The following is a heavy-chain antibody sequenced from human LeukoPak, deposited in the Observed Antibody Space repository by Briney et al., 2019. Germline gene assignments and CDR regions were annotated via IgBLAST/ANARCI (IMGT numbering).Heavy chain of an antibody. CDR1: GFTFSSYW. V-gene: IGHV3-7*01. CDR3: ATSQTTSGQYGNAFDI. J-gene: IGHJ3*02. CDR2: IKQDGREK. D-gene: IGHD6-19*01. Sequence: GGSLRLSCAASGFTFSSYWMSWVRQAPGKGLEWVANIKQDGREKYYVDSMKGRITTSRDNAKNSLYLQMNSLRAEDTAVYYCATSQTTSGQYGNAFDIWGQGTMVTVSS.